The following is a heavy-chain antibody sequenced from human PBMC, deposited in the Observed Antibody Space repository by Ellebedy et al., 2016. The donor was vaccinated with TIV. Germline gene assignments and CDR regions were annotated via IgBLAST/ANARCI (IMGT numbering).Heavy chain of an antibody. D-gene: IGHD5-24*01. CDR3: ARGDGLYNWFDP. CDR1: GFIFGDFA. CDR2: IRSKTDGGTL. Sequence: PGGSLRLSCTGSGFIFGDFALSWFRQAPGKGLEWVSIIRSKTDGGTLEYAASVKGRFTISRDDSRNIAYLQMNSLKTEDTAVYFCARGDGLYNWFDPWGQGTLVTVSS. J-gene: IGHJ5*02. V-gene: IGHV3-49*03.